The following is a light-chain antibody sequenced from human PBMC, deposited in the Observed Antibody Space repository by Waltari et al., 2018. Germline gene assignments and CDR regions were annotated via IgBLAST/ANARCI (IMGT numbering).Light chain of an antibody. CDR1: SSDVGGYHY. CDR3: CSYAGSYTHVV. J-gene: IGLJ2*01. CDR2: DVS. V-gene: IGLV2-11*01. Sequence: QSALTQPRSVSGSPGQSVTLSCTGPSSDVGGYHYVPWYQQHPGKAPRLMIYDVSKRPSGVPVRFSGSKSGNTASLTISGLQAEDEADYYYCSYAGSYTHVVFGGGTKLTVL.